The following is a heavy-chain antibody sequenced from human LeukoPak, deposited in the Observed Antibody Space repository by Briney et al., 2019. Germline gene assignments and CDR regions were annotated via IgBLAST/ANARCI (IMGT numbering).Heavy chain of an antibody. D-gene: IGHD2-8*01. V-gene: IGHV4-31*03. J-gene: IGHJ4*02. Sequence: SETLSLTCTVSGGSISSGGYYWSWIRQHPGKGLEWIGYIYYSGSTYYNPSLKSRVTISVDTSKNQFSLKLSSVTAADTAVYYCAREYEGSGLDYWGQGTLVTVSS. CDR3: AREYEGSGLDY. CDR1: GGSISSGGYY. CDR2: IYYSGST.